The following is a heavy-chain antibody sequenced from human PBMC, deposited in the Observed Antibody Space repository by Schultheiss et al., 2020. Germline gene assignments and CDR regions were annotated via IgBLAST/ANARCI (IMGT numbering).Heavy chain of an antibody. Sequence: GGSLRLSCAASGFTFSDYYMNWVRQAPGKGLEWVSAISGSGGSTYYADSVKGRFTISRDNSKNTLYLQMNSLRAEDTAVYYCAREMEGFYFAFWGQGTLVTVSS. D-gene: IGHD3-3*01. J-gene: IGHJ4*02. CDR1: GFTFSDYY. CDR3: AREMEGFYFAF. V-gene: IGHV3-23*01. CDR2: ISGSGGST.